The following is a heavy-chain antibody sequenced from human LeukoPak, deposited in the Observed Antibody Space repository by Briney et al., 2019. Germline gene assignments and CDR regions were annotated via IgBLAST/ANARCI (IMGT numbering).Heavy chain of an antibody. CDR2: IYTSGST. CDR1: GGSFSGYY. D-gene: IGHD1-26*01. J-gene: IGHJ4*02. Sequence: SETLSLTCAVYGGSFSGYYWSWIRQPAGKGLEWIGRIYTSGSTNYNPSLKSRVTMSVDTSKNQFSLKLSSVTAADTAVYYCARVAYSGTYYGADYFDYWGQGTLVTVSS. CDR3: ARVAYSGTYYGADYFDY. V-gene: IGHV4-59*10.